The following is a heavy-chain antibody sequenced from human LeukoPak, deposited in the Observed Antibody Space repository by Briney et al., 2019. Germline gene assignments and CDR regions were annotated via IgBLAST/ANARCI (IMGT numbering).Heavy chain of an antibody. CDR3: ARGRFGLTMVRGVIIARRWFDP. CDR2: INHSGST. J-gene: IGHJ5*02. D-gene: IGHD3-10*01. Sequence: PSETLSLTCAVYGGSFSGYYWSWIRQPPGKGLEWIGEINHSGSTNYNPSLKSRVTISVDTSKNQFSLKLSSVTAADTAVYYCARGRFGLTMVRGVIIARRWFDPWGQGTLVTVSS. CDR1: GGSFSGYY. V-gene: IGHV4-34*01.